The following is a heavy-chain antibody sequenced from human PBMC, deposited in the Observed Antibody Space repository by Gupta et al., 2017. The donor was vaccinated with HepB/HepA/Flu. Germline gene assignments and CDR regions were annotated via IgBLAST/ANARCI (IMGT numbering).Heavy chain of an antibody. D-gene: IGHD3-3*01. CDR2: ITGTGDTT. CDR3: TKGFWENAALDPYDY. V-gene: IGHV3-23*01. Sequence: EVQLLESGGDLVQPGGSLRLPCAASGFTFSKHAMGWVRQAPGKGLEWVSVITGTGDTTSYADFAKGRFTIFRDNSRNTLYLQLNSLRADDTAIYYCTKGFWENAALDPYDYWGQGILVTVSS. CDR1: GFTFSKHA. J-gene: IGHJ4*02.